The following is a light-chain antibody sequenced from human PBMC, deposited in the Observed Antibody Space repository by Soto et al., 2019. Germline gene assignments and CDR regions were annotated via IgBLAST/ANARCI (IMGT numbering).Light chain of an antibody. CDR2: DAS. CDR1: QSISLS. V-gene: IGKV1-5*01. J-gene: IGKJ2*01. CDR3: QQSYGTSRT. Sequence: DIRMTQSPSTLSAFVGDRVTITCRASQSISLSLAWYQQKPGKAPDLLISDASNLERGVPSRFSGSGSGTEFTLTISGLHPEDFATYYCQQSYGTSRTFGQGTRLEVK.